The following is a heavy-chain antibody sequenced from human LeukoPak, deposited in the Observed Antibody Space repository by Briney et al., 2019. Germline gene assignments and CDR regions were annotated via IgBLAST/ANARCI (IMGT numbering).Heavy chain of an antibody. Sequence: SETLSLTCAVSGYSISSGYYWGWIRQPPGKGLGWIGSIYHSGSTYYNPSLKSRVTISVDTSKNQFSLKLSSVTAADTAVYYCARPALYDFWSGRPYYFDYWGQGTLVTVSS. CDR1: GYSISSGYY. CDR2: IYHSGST. CDR3: ARPALYDFWSGRPYYFDY. D-gene: IGHD3-3*01. J-gene: IGHJ4*02. V-gene: IGHV4-38-2*01.